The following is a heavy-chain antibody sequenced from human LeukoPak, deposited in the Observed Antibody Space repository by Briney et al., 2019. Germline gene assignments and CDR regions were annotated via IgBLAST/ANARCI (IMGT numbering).Heavy chain of an antibody. CDR1: GGTFSSYA. CDR3: ARRRGYSYGGPFDY. Sequence: PVASVKVSCKASGGTFSSYAISWVRQAPGQGLEWMGGIIPIFGIANYAQKFQGRVTITADESTSTAYMELSSLRSEDTAVYYCARRRGYSYGGPFDYWGQGTLVTVSS. V-gene: IGHV1-69*13. CDR2: IIPIFGIA. D-gene: IGHD5-18*01. J-gene: IGHJ4*02.